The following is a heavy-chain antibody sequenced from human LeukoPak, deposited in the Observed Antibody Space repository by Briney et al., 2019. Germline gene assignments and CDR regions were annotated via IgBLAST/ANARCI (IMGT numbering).Heavy chain of an antibody. J-gene: IGHJ4*02. D-gene: IGHD5-12*01. CDR2: IKSKTDGGTT. V-gene: IGHV3-15*01. CDR1: GFTFSNAW. CDR3: TTDGYSGYALKFDY. Sequence: PGGSLRLSCAASGFTFSNAWMSWVRQAPGKGLEWVGRIKSKTDGGTTDYAAPVKGRFTISRDDSKNTLYLQMNSLKTEDTAVYYCTTDGYSGYALKFDYWGQGTLVTVSS.